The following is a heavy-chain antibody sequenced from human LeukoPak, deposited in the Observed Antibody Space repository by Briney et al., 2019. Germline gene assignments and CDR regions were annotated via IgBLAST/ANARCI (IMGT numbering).Heavy chain of an antibody. V-gene: IGHV1-2*02. CDR2: INPNSGGT. CDR1: GYTFTGYY. CDR3: ARGRMTTVTTISY. D-gene: IGHD4-17*01. J-gene: IGHJ4*02. Sequence: GASVKVSCKASGYTFTGYYVHWVRQAPGQGLEWMGWINPNSGGTNYAQKFQGRVTMTRDTSISTAYMELSRLRSDDTAVYYCARGRMTTVTTISYWGQGTLVTVSS.